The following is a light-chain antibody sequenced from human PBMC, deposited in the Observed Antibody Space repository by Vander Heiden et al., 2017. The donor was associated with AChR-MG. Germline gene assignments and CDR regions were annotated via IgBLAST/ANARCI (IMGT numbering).Light chain of an antibody. Sequence: DIVMTQSPVPLPVTPGESASISCRSSQSLLHSNGYNYLDWYLQKPGQSPQLLIYLGSNRASGVPDRFSGSGSGTDFTLKISRVEAEDVGVYYFMQSLQAHTFGPGTRLEIQ. CDR3: MQSLQAHT. J-gene: IGKJ5*01. V-gene: IGKV2-28*01. CDR2: LGS. CDR1: QSLLHSNGYNY.